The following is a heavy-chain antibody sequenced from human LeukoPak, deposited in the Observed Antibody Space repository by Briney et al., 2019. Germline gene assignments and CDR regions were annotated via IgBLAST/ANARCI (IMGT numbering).Heavy chain of an antibody. V-gene: IGHV4-30-2*01. D-gene: IGHD3-10*01. CDR3: ARGITMVRGVIASFRYFDL. CDR2: IYHSGST. Sequence: SQTLSLTCAVSGGSISSGGYSWSWIRQPPGKGLEWIGYIYHSGSTYYNPSLKSRVTISVDRSKNQFSLKLSSVTAADTAVYYCARGITMVRGVIASFRYFDLWGRGTLVTVSS. J-gene: IGHJ2*01. CDR1: GGSISSGGYS.